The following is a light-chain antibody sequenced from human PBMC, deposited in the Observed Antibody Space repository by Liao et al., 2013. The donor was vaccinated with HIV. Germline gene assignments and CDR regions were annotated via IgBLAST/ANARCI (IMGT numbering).Light chain of an antibody. CDR3: QSVDSSGNYVV. Sequence: SYVLTQPPSVSVAPGKTARLPCGGNDIGSESVNWYRQKPGQAPVMVISYDSDRPSGIPERFSGSSSGTTVTLTISGVQAEDEADYYCQSVDSSGNYVVFGGGTKLTVL. CDR1: DIGSES. J-gene: IGLJ2*01. CDR2: YDS. V-gene: IGLV3-21*01.